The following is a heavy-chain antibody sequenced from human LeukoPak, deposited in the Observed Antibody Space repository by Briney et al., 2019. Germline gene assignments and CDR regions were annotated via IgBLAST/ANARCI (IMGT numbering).Heavy chain of an antibody. J-gene: IGHJ4*02. CDR1: GFTFSDYG. Sequence: PGGSLRLSCAASGFTFSDYGMSWVRQPPGQGLEWIGYIYSSGSTNYNPSLRRRVTISEDTSKNQFSLQLMSVTAADTAMYYCARRFCGGDSCYYFDYWGQGILVTVSS. CDR2: IYSSGST. D-gene: IGHD2-15*01. CDR3: ARRFCGGDSCYYFDY. V-gene: IGHV4-4*08.